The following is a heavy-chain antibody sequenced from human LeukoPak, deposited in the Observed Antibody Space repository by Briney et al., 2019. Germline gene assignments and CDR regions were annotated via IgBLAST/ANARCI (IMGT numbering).Heavy chain of an antibody. V-gene: IGHV3-48*03. Sequence: GGSLRLSCAASGFTFSSYEMNWVRQAPGKGLEWVSYISSSGSTIYYADSVKGRFTISRDSAQNSLYLQMNGLKAEDTAVYYCARDSGLLPIVTYYFDSWGQGTLVTVSS. D-gene: IGHD3-22*01. CDR2: ISSSGSTI. J-gene: IGHJ4*02. CDR3: ARDSGLLPIVTYYFDS. CDR1: GFTFSSYE.